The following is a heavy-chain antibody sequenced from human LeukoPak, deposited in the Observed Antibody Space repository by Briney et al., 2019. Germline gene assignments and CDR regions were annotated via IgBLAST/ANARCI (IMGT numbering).Heavy chain of an antibody. V-gene: IGHV1-18*01. CDR1: GYTFTSYG. J-gene: IGHJ3*02. CDR2: ISAYNGDT. D-gene: IGHD2-21*02. CDR3: ARGLVVVTAINAFDI. Sequence: ASVKVSCKASGYTFTSYGISWVRQAPGQGLEWMGWISAYNGDTNYAQKLQGRVTMTTDTSTSTAYMELRSLRSDDTAVYYCARGLVVVTAINAFDIWGQGTMVTVSS.